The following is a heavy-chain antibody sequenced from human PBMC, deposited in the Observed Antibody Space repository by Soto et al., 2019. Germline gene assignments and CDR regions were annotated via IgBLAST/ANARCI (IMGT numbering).Heavy chain of an antibody. D-gene: IGHD3-22*01. CDR3: ARTYYYDSSGIYLDY. Sequence: SETLSLTCAVSGGSISSSNWWSWVRQPPGKGLEWIGEIYHSGSTNYNPSLKSRVTISVDKSKNQFSLKLSSVTAADTAVYYCARTYYYDSSGIYLDYWGQGTLVT. J-gene: IGHJ4*02. V-gene: IGHV4-4*02. CDR2: IYHSGST. CDR1: GGSISSSNW.